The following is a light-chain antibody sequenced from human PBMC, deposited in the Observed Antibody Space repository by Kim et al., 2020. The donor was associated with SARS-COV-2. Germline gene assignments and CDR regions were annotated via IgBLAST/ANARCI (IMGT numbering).Light chain of an antibody. V-gene: IGLV1-44*01. Sequence: QSVLTQPPSASGTPGQRVTIFCSGSNSNIAVNAVHWYQQLPGTAPKLLIYRDNQRPSGVPDRFSASKSGTSASLALSGLLSEDEADYYCATWDDSLDAWVFGGGTQLTVL. CDR3: ATWDDSLDAWV. CDR2: RDN. J-gene: IGLJ3*02. CDR1: NSNIAVNA.